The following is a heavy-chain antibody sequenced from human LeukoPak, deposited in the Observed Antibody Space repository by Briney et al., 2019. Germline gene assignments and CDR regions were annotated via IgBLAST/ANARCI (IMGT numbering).Heavy chain of an antibody. Sequence: EASVKVSCKASGYTFTHYGINWVRQAPGQGLEWLGWISAYNDNTISAQEFQDRLTMTTDTSTTTAYMELRSLTSDDSAVYYCARETRSHVGVNWFDPWGQGTLVTVSS. V-gene: IGHV1-18*01. CDR3: ARETRSHVGVNWFDP. CDR2: ISAYNDNT. D-gene: IGHD3-16*01. CDR1: GYTFTHYG. J-gene: IGHJ5*02.